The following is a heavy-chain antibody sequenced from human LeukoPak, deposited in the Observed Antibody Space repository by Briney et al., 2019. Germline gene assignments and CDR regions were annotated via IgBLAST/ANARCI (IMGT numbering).Heavy chain of an antibody. CDR3: ARDLYAGDYDVDY. D-gene: IGHD4-17*01. V-gene: IGHV3-21*01. CDR2: ISSSSSYI. Sequence: GGSLRLSCAASGFTFSSYSMNLVRQAPGKGLEWVSSISSSSSYIYYADSVKGRFTISRDNAENSLYLQMNSLRAEDTAVYYCARDLYAGDYDVDYWGQGTLVTVSS. CDR1: GFTFSSYS. J-gene: IGHJ4*02.